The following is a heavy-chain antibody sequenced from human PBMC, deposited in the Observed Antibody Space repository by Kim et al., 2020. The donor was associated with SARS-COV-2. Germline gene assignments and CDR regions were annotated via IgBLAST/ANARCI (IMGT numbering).Heavy chain of an antibody. D-gene: IGHD2-15*01. CDR1: GFTFSSYA. V-gene: IGHV3-23*01. CDR3: AKDPSVCSGGSCYSHPPTGFDP. Sequence: GGSLRLSCAASGFTFSSYAMSWVRQAPGKGLEWVSAISGSGGSTYYADSVKGRFTISRDNSKNTLYLQMNSLRAEDTAVYYCAKDPSVCSGGSCYSHPPTGFDPWGQGTLVTVSS. J-gene: IGHJ5*02. CDR2: ISGSGGST.